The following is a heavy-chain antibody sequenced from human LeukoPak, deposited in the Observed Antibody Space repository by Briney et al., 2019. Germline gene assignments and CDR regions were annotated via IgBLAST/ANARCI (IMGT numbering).Heavy chain of an antibody. CDR2: IYYSGRI. CDR3: ARQGGYCSSTSCFYY. Sequence: PSETLSLTCTVPGGSISSSSYYWGWIRQPPGKGLEWIGSIYYSGRIYYNPSLKSRVTISVDTSKNQFSLKLSSVTAADTAVYYCARQGGYCSSTSCFYYWGQGTLVTVSS. J-gene: IGHJ4*02. V-gene: IGHV4-39*01. CDR1: GGSISSSSYY. D-gene: IGHD2-2*03.